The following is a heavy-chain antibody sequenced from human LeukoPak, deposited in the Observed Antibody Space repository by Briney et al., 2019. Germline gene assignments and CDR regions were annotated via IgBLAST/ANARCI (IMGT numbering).Heavy chain of an antibody. J-gene: IGHJ4*02. D-gene: IGHD4-11*01. Sequence: NSSETLSLTCTVSGGSISSSSYHWGWLHQPPGKGLEWIGSISYSGSTYYNPSLKSRVSVSGDTSKNQFSLNLSSVTAADTAVYYCARRGIYSNYFDYWGQGTLVTVSS. CDR1: GGSISSSSYH. V-gene: IGHV4-39*01. CDR2: ISYSGST. CDR3: ARRGIYSNYFDY.